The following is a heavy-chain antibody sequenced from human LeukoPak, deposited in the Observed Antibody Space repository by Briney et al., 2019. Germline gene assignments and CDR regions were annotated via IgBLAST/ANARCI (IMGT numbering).Heavy chain of an antibody. V-gene: IGHV1-2*02. CDR1: GYTFTGYY. CDR3: ARAGAYYYDSSGYSHYGMDV. D-gene: IGHD3-22*01. J-gene: IGHJ6*02. Sequence: ASVKVSCKASGYTFTGYYMHWVRQAPGQGLEWMGWINPNSGGTNYAQKFRGRVTMTRDTSISTAYMELSRLRSDDTAVYYCARAGAYYYDSSGYSHYGMDVWGQGTTVTVSS. CDR2: INPNSGGT.